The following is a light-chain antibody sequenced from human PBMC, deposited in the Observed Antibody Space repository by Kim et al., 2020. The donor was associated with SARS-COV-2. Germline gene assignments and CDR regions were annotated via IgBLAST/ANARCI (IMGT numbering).Light chain of an antibody. J-gene: IGLJ1*01. V-gene: IGLV3-1*01. CDR1: ELANKY. CDR2: QNT. Sequence: VSPGQTASITCSGDELANKYACWYRQRPGQSPVLIIYQNTKRPSDIPERFSGSKFGNTATLTISGTQTTDEADYYCQAWDSKTAVFGTGTKVTVL. CDR3: QAWDSKTAV.